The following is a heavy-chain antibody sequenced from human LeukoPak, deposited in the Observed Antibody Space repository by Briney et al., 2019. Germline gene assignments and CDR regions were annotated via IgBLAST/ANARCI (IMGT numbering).Heavy chain of an antibody. V-gene: IGHV5-51*01. CDR1: GYSFTSYW. D-gene: IGHD4-11*01. J-gene: IGHJ4*02. CDR3: ARPTVTTGGAFDS. Sequence: GESLKISCKGSGYSFTSYWIGWVRQMPGKGLEWMGIIYPGDSDTRYSPSFQGQVTISVDKSISTAYLQWSSLKASDTAMYYCARPTVTTGGAFDSWGQGTLVTVSS. CDR2: IYPGDSDT.